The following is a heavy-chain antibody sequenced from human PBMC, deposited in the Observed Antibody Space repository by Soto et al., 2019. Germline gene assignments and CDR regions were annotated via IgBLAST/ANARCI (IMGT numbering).Heavy chain of an antibody. V-gene: IGHV1-8*01. J-gene: IGHJ6*03. CDR1: GYTFTSYD. Sequence: GASVKVSCKASGYTFTSYDINWVRQATGQGLEWMGWMNPNSGNTGYAQKFQGRVTMTRNTSISTAYMELSSLRSEDTAVYYCARGTRKFRSNYYYYYYYMDVWGKGTTVTVSS. D-gene: IGHD4-4*01. CDR2: MNPNSGNT. CDR3: ARGTRKFRSNYYYYYYYMDV.